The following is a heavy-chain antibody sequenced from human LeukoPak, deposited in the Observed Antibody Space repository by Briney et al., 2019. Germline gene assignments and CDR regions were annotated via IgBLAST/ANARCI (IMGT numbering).Heavy chain of an antibody. D-gene: IGHD3-22*01. J-gene: IGHJ4*02. CDR2: IIPILGIA. CDR1: GGTFSSYA. Sequence: EASVKVSCKASGGTFSSYAISWVRQAPGQGLEWMGRIIPILGIANYAQKFQGRVTITADKSTSTAYMELSSLRSEDTAVYYCAREKDYYDSSGPSVYFDYWGQGTLVTVSS. CDR3: AREKDYYDSSGPSVYFDY. V-gene: IGHV1-69*04.